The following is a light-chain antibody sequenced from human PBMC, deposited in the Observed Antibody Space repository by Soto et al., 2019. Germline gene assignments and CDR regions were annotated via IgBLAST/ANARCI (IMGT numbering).Light chain of an antibody. J-gene: IGKJ1*01. CDR2: GAS. V-gene: IGKV3-20*01. CDR1: QSVSSSY. Sequence: EIVLTHSPVTRSLSPGERARLSSRASQSVSSSYLAWYQRKPGQAPRLLIYGASSRATGIPDRFSGGGSGTDFTLTISRLEPEDFAVYYCQQYHNSPPTFGQGTKVDI. CDR3: QQYHNSPPT.